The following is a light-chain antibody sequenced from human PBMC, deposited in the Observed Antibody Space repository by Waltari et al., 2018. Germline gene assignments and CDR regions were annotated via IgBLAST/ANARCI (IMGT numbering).Light chain of an antibody. V-gene: IGLV2-23*02. CDR3: CSYAGSGTYV. Sequence: QSALTQPASVSGTPGQSITISCTATHSDVGNYNLFSWDQHHPGEAPKLMICEVIKRPSGVSNRFSGSKSGNTASLTISGLQAEDEADYYCCSYAGSGTYVFGTGTKVTVL. CDR2: EVI. CDR1: HSDVGNYNL. J-gene: IGLJ1*01.